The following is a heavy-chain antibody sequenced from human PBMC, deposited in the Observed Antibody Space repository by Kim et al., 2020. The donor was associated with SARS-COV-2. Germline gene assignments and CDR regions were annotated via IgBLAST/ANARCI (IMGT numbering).Heavy chain of an antibody. D-gene: IGHD1-7*01. J-gene: IGHJ4*02. Sequence: YSQKFQGRVTITRYTSASTAYMELSSLRSEDTAVYYCARDWGGTGTTSDYWGQGTLVTVSS. V-gene: IGHV1-3*01. CDR3: ARDWGGTGTTSDY.